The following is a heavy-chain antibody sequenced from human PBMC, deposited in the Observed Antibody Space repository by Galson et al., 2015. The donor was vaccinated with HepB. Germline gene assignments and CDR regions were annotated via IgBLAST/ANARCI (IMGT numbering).Heavy chain of an antibody. J-gene: IGHJ4*02. D-gene: IGHD2-15*01. CDR3: TMESNYCSGGSCYPLGFDY. CDR1: GFTFSSYG. Sequence: SLRLSCAASGFTFSSYGMHWVRQAPGKGLEWVAVISYDGSNKYYADSVKGRFTISRDNSKNTLYLQMNSLRAEDTALYYCTMESNYCSGGSCYPLGFDYWGQGTLVTVSS. V-gene: IGHV3-30*03. CDR2: ISYDGSNK.